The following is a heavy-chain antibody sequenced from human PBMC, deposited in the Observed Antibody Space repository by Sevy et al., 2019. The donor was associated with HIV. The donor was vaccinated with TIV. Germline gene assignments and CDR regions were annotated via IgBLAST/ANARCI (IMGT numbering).Heavy chain of an antibody. V-gene: IGHV5-51*01. J-gene: IGHJ6*02. Sequence: GESLKISCKGSGYRFSDYWIAWVRHMPGKGLEWMGIIYPGDSDSRYSPSFQGQVTISADKSINTAYLQWRTLKASDTAMYYCARGARGTLPAFYYYGWDVWGQWTTVTVSS. D-gene: IGHD1-1*01. CDR1: GYRFSDYW. CDR2: IYPGDSDS. CDR3: ARGARGTLPAFYYYGWDV.